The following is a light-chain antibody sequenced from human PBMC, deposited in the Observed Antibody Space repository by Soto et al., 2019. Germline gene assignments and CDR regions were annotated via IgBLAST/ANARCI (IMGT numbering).Light chain of an antibody. CDR3: QQYGSSPWT. Sequence: EIVLTQSPGTLSLSPGEGAPLSCRASQSVSSNYLAWLQQKPGQAPRLLIYGASSRATGIPDRFSGSGSGTDFTLTSSRREPEDFAVYYCQQYGSSPWTFGQGTKVEIK. V-gene: IGKV3-20*01. CDR1: QSVSSNY. J-gene: IGKJ1*01. CDR2: GAS.